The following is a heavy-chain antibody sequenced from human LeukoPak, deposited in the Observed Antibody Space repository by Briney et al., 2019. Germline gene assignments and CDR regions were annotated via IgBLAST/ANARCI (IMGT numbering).Heavy chain of an antibody. CDR1: GFTFSSYW. J-gene: IGHJ6*03. V-gene: IGHV3-74*01. Sequence: GGSLRLSCAASGFTFSSYWMNWVRQAPGKGLEWVSRINSDGSSTNYADSVKGRFTISRDNAKNTLYLQMNSLRADDTALYYCARFLVATISIPIFDYYYYMYVWGGGSTV. D-gene: IGHD5-12*01. CDR2: INSDGSST. CDR3: ARFLVATISIPIFDYYYYMYV.